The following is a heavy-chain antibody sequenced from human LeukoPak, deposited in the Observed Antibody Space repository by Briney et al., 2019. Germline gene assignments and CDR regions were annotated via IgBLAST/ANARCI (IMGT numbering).Heavy chain of an antibody. V-gene: IGHV3-23*01. D-gene: IGHD3-22*01. CDR3: AKEGYYYDSSGYYDFDY. J-gene: IGHJ4*02. CDR1: GFTFSSYA. CDR2: ISGSGGST. Sequence: GGSLRLSCAASGFTFSSYAMSWVRQAPGEGLEWVSAISGSGGSTYYADSVKGRFTISRDNSKNTLYLQMNSLRAEDTAVYYCAKEGYYYDSSGYYDFDYWGQGTLVSVSS.